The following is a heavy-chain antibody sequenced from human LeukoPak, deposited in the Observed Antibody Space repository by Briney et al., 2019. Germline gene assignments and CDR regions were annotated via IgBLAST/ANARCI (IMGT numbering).Heavy chain of an antibody. CDR1: GGSFSGYY. D-gene: IGHD6-19*01. Sequence: PSETLSLTCAVYGGSFSGYYWSWIRQPPGKGLEWIGEINHSGSTNYNPSLKSRVTISVDTSKNQFSLKLSSVTAADTAVYYCARAAPQWPNSYYYYGMDVWGQGTTVTVSS. CDR3: ARAAPQWPNSYYYYGMDV. CDR2: INHSGST. V-gene: IGHV4-34*01. J-gene: IGHJ6*02.